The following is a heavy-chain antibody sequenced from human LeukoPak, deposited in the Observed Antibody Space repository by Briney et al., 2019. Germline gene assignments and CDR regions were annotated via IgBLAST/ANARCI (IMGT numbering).Heavy chain of an antibody. CDR2: ISGGGGST. V-gene: IGHV3-23*01. J-gene: IGHJ5*02. CDR1: GFTFSSYA. CDR3: AKDHRVGQLLLLP. Sequence: QTGGSLRLSCAASGFTFSSYAMTWVRQAPGMGLEWVSTISGGGGSTYYADSVKGRFTISRDNSKNTLYLQMNNLRAEDTAVYYCAKDHRVGQLLLLPWGQGTLVTVSS. D-gene: IGHD2-15*01.